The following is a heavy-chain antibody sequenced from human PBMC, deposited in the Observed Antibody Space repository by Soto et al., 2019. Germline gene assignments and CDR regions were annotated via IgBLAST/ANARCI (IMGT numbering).Heavy chain of an antibody. CDR3: TGGSGGLQTD. Sequence: EVQLVESGGGLVQPGGSLRLSCADSGFSSSPFWMTWVRQAPGKGLEWVALIKQDGSEELYVDSVKGRFTISRDNAKNSVYLQMGSLRVEDTAVYYCTGGSGGLQTDWGQGILVTVSS. D-gene: IGHD6-19*01. CDR2: IKQDGSEE. J-gene: IGHJ4*02. V-gene: IGHV3-7*04. CDR1: GFSSSPFW.